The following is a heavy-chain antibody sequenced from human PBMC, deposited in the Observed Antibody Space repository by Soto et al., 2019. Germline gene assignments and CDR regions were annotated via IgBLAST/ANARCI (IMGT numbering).Heavy chain of an antibody. CDR3: ASSMDSSGWDSPFDY. V-gene: IGHV3-64*01. Sequence: GGSLRLSCAASGFTFSSYAMHWVRQAPGKGLEYVSAISSNGGSTYYANSVKGRFTISRDNSKNTLYLQMGSLRAEDMAVYYCASSMDSSGWDSPFDYWGQGTLVTVSS. CDR1: GFTFSSYA. D-gene: IGHD6-19*01. J-gene: IGHJ4*02. CDR2: ISSNGGST.